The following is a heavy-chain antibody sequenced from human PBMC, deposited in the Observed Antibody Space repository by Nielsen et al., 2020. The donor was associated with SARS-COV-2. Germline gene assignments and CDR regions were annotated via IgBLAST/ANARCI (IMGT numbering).Heavy chain of an antibody. CDR1: GFTFSSYW. CDR2: IKQDGSEK. V-gene: IGHV3-7*01. Sequence: GESLKISCAASGFTFSSYWMSWVRQAPGKGLEWVANIKQDGSEKYYVDSVKGRFTISRDNAKNSLYLQMNSLRAEDTAVYYCARSGYSSSWPPKHWFDPWGRGTLVTVSS. D-gene: IGHD6-13*01. J-gene: IGHJ5*02. CDR3: ARSGYSSSWPPKHWFDP.